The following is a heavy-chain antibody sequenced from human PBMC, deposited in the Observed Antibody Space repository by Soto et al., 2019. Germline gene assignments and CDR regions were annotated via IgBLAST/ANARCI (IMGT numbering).Heavy chain of an antibody. CDR3: ARLGPLPDY. D-gene: IGHD3-16*01. CDR1: GGSISSSSYY. Sequence: SETLCLTCTVSGGSISSSSYYWGWIRQPPGKGLEWIGSIYYSGSTYYNPSLKSRVTISVDTSKNQFSLKLSSVTAADTAVYYCARLGPLPDYWGQGTLVTVSS. CDR2: IYYSGST. V-gene: IGHV4-39*01. J-gene: IGHJ4*02.